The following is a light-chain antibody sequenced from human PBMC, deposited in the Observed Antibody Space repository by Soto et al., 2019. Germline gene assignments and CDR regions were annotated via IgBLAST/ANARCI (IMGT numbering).Light chain of an antibody. CDR3: CSYAGSSNWV. J-gene: IGLJ3*02. V-gene: IGLV1-44*01. Sequence: QSVVTQPPSASGTPGQRVTISCSGTYSNIGDNTVNWYQQVPGTAPKLLIYSDDQRPSGVPDRFSGSRSGSSASLAISGLQSDDEADYYCCSYAGSSNWVFGGGTKVTVL. CDR1: YSNIGDNT. CDR2: SDD.